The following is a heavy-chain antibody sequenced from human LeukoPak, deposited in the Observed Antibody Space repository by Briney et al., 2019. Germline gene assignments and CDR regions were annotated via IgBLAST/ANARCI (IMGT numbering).Heavy chain of an antibody. Sequence: ASVKVSCKVSGYAFTSYAMHWVRQAPGQRLEWMGWINAGNGNTKYSQEFQGRVTITRDTSASTAYMELSSLRSEDMAVYYCAREDPREIRGADYWGQGTLVTVSS. CDR2: INAGNGNT. V-gene: IGHV1-3*03. J-gene: IGHJ4*02. D-gene: IGHD2-15*01. CDR3: AREDPREIRGADY. CDR1: GYAFTSYA.